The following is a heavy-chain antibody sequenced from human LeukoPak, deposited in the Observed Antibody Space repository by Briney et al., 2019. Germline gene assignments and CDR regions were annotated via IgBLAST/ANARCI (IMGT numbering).Heavy chain of an antibody. J-gene: IGHJ6*03. V-gene: IGHV3-48*01. CDR1: AFSLSTSS. D-gene: IGHD2-21*02. Sequence: GGSLRLSCTASAFSLSTSSIKWVRQTPGKGVDWLSDMSVSGIFHYADSVKGRFSISRDNGRNSVSLQMNRLRVGDSGVYFCATAPRVTSEYIDVWGRGTTVSVSS. CDR3: ATAPRVTSEYIDV. CDR2: MSVSGIF.